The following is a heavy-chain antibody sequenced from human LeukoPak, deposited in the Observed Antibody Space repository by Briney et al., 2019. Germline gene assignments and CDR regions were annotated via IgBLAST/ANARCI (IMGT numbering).Heavy chain of an antibody. CDR3: ARVGSRGESGWFDP. Sequence: ASVKVPCKASGYAFIGHYIHWVRQAPGQGLEWMGIINPSGGGTTYAQNFQGRVTLTRDTSATTVFMELSSLRSEDTAVYYCARVGSRGESGWFDPWGQGTLVTVSS. D-gene: IGHD1-26*01. J-gene: IGHJ5*02. V-gene: IGHV1-46*01. CDR2: INPSGGGT. CDR1: GYAFIGHY.